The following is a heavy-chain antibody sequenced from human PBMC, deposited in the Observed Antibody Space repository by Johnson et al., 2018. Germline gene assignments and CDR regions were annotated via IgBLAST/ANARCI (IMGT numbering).Heavy chain of an antibody. CDR1: GFTFDDYA. D-gene: IGHD1-7*01. J-gene: IGHJ6*03. CDR2: ISWNSGSI. Sequence: VQLVQSGGGLVQPGRSLRLSCAASGFTFDDYAMHCVRQAPGKGLEWVSGISWNSGSIGYADSVKGRFTISRDNAKTSLYLQMNSLRPEDSALYYFARHVAGTTPHYYYYYYMDVWGKGTTGTVSS. V-gene: IGHV3-9*01. CDR3: ARHVAGTTPHYYYYYYMDV.